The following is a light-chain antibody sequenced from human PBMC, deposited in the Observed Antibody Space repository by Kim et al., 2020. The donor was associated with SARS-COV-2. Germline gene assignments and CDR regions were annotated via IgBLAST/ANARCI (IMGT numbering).Light chain of an antibody. V-gene: IGKV3-20*01. CDR2: GAS. J-gene: IGKJ2*01. CDR1: QSVSSYY. Sequence: PGERATLSCRASQSVSSYYLAWFQQKPGQAPRPLIYGASNRATGISDRFTGSGSGTDFTLTISRLEPEDSAVYYCQQYVSSPPMYTFGQGTKLEI. CDR3: QQYVSSPPMYT.